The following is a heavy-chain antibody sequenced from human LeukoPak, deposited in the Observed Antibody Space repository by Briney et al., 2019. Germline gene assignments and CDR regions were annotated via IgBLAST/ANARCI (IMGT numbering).Heavy chain of an antibody. CDR2: IYYSGST. Sequence: ASETLSLTCTVSGGSISSYYWSWIRQPPGKGLEWIGYIYYSGSTNYNPSLKSRVTISVDTSKNQFSLKLSSVTAADTAVNYCARDGRSGSPYYFDYWGQGTLVTVSS. CDR3: ARDGRSGSPYYFDY. CDR1: GGSISSYY. D-gene: IGHD3-10*01. J-gene: IGHJ4*02. V-gene: IGHV4-59*01.